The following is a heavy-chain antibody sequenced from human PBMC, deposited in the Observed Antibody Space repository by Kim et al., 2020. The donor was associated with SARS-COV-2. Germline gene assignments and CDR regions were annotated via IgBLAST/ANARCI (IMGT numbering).Heavy chain of an antibody. V-gene: IGHV3-13*01. CDR3: ARDRWLIRSYYYYGMDV. CDR1: GFTFSSYD. D-gene: IGHD3-3*02. Sequence: GGSLRLSCAASGFTFSSYDMHWVRQATGKGLEWVSAIGTAGDTYYPGSVKGRFTISRENAKNSLYLQMNSLRAGDTAVYYCARDRWLIRSYYYYGMDVWGQGTTVTVSS. CDR2: IGTAGDT. J-gene: IGHJ6*02.